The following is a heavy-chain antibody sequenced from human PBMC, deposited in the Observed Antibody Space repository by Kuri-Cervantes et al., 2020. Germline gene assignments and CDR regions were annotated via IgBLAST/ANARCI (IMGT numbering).Heavy chain of an antibody. D-gene: IGHD6-19*01. J-gene: IGHJ5*02. Sequence: GGSLRLSCGASGFTFSTYAMIWVRQAPGKGLEWVSAIRSRGDTHYADSVKGRFTISRDNAKNPLYLQMNSLRDEDTAVYYCARDLAVTGAPNWLDPWGQGTLVTVSS. V-gene: IGHV3-23*01. CDR1: GFTFSTYA. CDR2: IRSRGDT. CDR3: ARDLAVTGAPNWLDP.